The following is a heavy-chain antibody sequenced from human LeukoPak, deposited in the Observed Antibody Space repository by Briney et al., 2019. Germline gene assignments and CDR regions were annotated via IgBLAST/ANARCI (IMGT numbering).Heavy chain of an antibody. CDR1: GFTVSTNY. Sequence: GGSLRLSCAASGFTVSTNYMSWVRQAPGKGLEWVSVIYGDYSTYYADSVKGRFTISRDSSKNTLYLQMNSLRAEDTAVYYCAKGSSVAGTIFGYWGQGTLVTVSS. D-gene: IGHD6-19*01. V-gene: IGHV3-66*01. CDR2: IYGDYST. J-gene: IGHJ4*02. CDR3: AKGSSVAGTIFGY.